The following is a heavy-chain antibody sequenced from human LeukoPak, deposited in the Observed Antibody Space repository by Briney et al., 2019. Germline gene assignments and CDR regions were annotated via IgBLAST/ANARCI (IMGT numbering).Heavy chain of an antibody. J-gene: IGHJ6*03. CDR3: ARSGYCSSTSCYTVDYYYMDV. V-gene: IGHV4-34*01. CDR1: GGSFSGYY. Sequence: SETLSLTCAVYGGSFSGYYWSWIRQPPGKGLEWIGEINHSGSTNYNPSLKSRVTISVETSKNQFSLKLSSVTAADTAVYYCARSGYCSSTSCYTVDYYYMDVWGKGTTVTVSS. CDR2: INHSGST. D-gene: IGHD2-2*02.